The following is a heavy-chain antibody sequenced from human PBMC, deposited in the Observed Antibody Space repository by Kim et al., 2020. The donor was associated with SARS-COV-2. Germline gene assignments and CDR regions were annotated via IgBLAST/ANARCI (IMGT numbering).Heavy chain of an antibody. J-gene: IGHJ4*02. CDR2: LNEDGSEK. V-gene: IGHV3-7*01. CDR1: VFTFRDYW. D-gene: IGHD5-12*01. Sequence: GGSLRLSCAASVFTFRDYWMMWVRQSPGKGLEWVADLNEDGSEKFYMDSVRGRFTISRDNAKNSLFLQMNSLRAEDAALYYCARGGSYSFEYWGQGSLVTVSS. CDR3: ARGGSYSFEY.